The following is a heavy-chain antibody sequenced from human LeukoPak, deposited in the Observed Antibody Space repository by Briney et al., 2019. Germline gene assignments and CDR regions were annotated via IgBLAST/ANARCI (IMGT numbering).Heavy chain of an antibody. CDR2: IFHSGST. V-gene: IGHV4-39*07. D-gene: IGHD5-18*01. Sequence: KSSETLSLTCTVSDGSISSSSYYWGWIRQPPGKGLEWIGSIFHSGSTYYNPSLKSRVTISVDTSKNQFSLNLSSVTAADTAVYYCATDRGVYSYGQEVFWGQGTLVTVSS. J-gene: IGHJ4*02. CDR3: ATDRGVYSYGQEVF. CDR1: DGSISSSSYY.